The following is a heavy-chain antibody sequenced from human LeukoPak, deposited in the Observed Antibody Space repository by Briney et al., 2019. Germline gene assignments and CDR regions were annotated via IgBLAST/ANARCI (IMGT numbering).Heavy chain of an antibody. J-gene: IGHJ6*02. CDR1: GYTLTELS. D-gene: IGHD3-10*01. CDR3: ATIWFGGQYYYGMDV. Sequence: GASVKVSCKVSGYTLTELSMHWVRQAPGKGLEWMGGFDPEDGETIYAQKLQGRVTMTEDTSTDTAYMELSSLRSEDTAVYYCATIWFGGQYYYGMDVWGQGTTVTVSS. V-gene: IGHV1-24*01. CDR2: FDPEDGET.